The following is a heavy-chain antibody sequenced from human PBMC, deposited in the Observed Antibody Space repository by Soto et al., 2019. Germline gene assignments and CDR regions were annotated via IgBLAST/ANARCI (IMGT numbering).Heavy chain of an antibody. D-gene: IGHD3-9*01. CDR2: VYYSGST. V-gene: IGHV4-38-2*02. J-gene: IGHJ5*01. Sequence: NPSETLSLTCTVSPYSITSGYYWGWIRQPPGKGLEWIGSVYYSGSTYSNPSLKTRVTISVDTSKNQFSLKVTSVTAADTAVYYCARHGPNILNAYPTDNWLNSCGQGTLVTVYS. CDR3: ARHGPNILNAYPTDNWLNS. CDR1: PYSITSGYY.